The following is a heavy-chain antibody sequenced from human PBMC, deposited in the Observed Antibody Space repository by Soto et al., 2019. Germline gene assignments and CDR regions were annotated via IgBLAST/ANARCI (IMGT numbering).Heavy chain of an antibody. V-gene: IGHV3-7*01. D-gene: IGHD3-10*01. Sequence: PGGSLRLSCAASGFTFSTYWMSWVRQAPGKGLEWVANIKQDGSEKYYVDSVKGRFTISRDNVKNSLYLQMNSLRAEDTAVYYCARDETYYYGSGPVGGQGTLVTVSS. CDR1: GFTFSTYW. J-gene: IGHJ4*02. CDR3: ARDETYYYGSGPV. CDR2: IKQDGSEK.